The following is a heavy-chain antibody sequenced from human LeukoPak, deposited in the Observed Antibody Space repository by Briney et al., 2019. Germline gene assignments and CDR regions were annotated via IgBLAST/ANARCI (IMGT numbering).Heavy chain of an antibody. CDR1: SGSFSVYY. CDR3: ARAFDYYFDY. CDR2: INQRGTT. J-gene: IGHJ4*02. Sequence: KASETLSLTCAVYSGSFSVYYWIWIRQPPGKGLEWIGEINQRGTTNYNPCLKSRLPLSVDTSNKHFSLKLTSVTAADTAVYYCARAFDYYFDYWSQGTLVTVSS. V-gene: IGHV4-34*01. D-gene: IGHD2-21*01.